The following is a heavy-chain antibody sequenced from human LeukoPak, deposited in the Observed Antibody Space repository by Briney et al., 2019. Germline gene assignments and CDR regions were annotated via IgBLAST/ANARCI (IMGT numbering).Heavy chain of an antibody. CDR2: IYYSGST. V-gene: IGHV4-59*01. CDR1: GDSISRYY. CDR3: ARVSWFPGTSYYYMDV. J-gene: IGHJ6*03. Sequence: SETLSLTCTVSGDSISRYYWSWIRQPAGKGLEWIGYIYYSGSTNYNPSLKSRVTISVDTSKNQFSLKLSSVTAADTAVYYCARVSWFPGTSYYYMDVWGKGTTVTVSS. D-gene: IGHD1-1*01.